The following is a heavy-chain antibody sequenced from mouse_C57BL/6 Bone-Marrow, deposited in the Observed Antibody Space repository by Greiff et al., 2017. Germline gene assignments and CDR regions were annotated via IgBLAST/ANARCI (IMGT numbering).Heavy chain of an antibody. D-gene: IGHD1-1*02. CDR2: FHPYNDDT. Sequence: VKLQQSGAELVKPGASVKMSCKASGYTFTTYPIEWMKQNHGKSLEWIGNFHPYNDDTMYNEKFKGKATLTVEKSSSTVYLELSRLTSEDSAVDYGARGGNCGGYYFDYWGQGTTLTVSS. CDR3: ARGGNCGGYYFDY. V-gene: IGHV1-47*01. J-gene: IGHJ2*01. CDR1: GYTFTTYP.